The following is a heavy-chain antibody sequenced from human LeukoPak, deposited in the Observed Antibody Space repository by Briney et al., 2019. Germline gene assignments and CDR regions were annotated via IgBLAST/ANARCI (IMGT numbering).Heavy chain of an antibody. J-gene: IGHJ4*02. V-gene: IGHV3-15*01. Sequence: PGGSLRLSCAASGFSFTDAWMSWVRQAPGKGLEWVGHLKSKAAGGTTDYAAPVKARFTISGDDSKNALYLQMNSLKTEDTAVYYCTTGNYWGQGTLVTVSS. CDR1: GFSFTDAW. CDR3: TTGNY. CDR2: LKSKAAGGTT.